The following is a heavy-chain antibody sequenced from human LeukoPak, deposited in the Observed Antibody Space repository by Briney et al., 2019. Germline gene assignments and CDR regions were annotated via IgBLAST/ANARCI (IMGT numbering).Heavy chain of an antibody. J-gene: IGHJ5*02. CDR2: ISSSSSYI. V-gene: IGHV3-21*01. CDR1: GFTFSSYS. Sequence: GGSLRLSCAASGFTFSSYSMNWVRQAPGKGLEWVSSISSSSSYIYYADSVKGRFTISRDNAKNSLYLQMNSLRAEDTAVYYCARYYDFWSGYYTGPPGGWFDPWGQGTLVTVSS. D-gene: IGHD3-3*01. CDR3: ARYYDFWSGYYTGPPGGWFDP.